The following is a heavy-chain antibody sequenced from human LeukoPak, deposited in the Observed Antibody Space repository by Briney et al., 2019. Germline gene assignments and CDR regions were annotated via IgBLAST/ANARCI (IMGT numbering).Heavy chain of an antibody. V-gene: IGHV1-69*13. J-gene: IGHJ3*02. CDR3: ASDMGRAARDAFDI. CDR2: IIPIFGTA. CDR1: GGAFSSYA. Sequence: SLKVSCKASGGAFSSYAISWVRQAPGQGLEWMGRIIPIFGTANYAQKFKCRVKITADESTGTAYMELSSLRSEDTAVYYCASDMGRAARDAFDIWGQGTMVTVSS. D-gene: IGHD3-10*01.